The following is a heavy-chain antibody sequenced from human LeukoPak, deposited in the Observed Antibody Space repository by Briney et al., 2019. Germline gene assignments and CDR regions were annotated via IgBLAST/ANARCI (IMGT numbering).Heavy chain of an antibody. J-gene: IGHJ5*02. CDR1: GFTFSSYW. Sequence: GGSLRLSCAASGFTFSSYWMHWVRQTPGKGLVWASRIKSDGSTIYADSVKGRFTIPRDNARNTLYLQMNSLRVEDTAMYYCARAVTYFYGSVTYDWFDPWGQGTLVTVSS. V-gene: IGHV3-74*01. CDR2: IKSDGST. CDR3: ARAVTYFYGSVTYDWFDP. D-gene: IGHD3-10*01.